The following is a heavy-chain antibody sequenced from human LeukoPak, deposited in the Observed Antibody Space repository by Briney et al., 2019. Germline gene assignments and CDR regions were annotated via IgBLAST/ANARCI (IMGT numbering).Heavy chain of an antibody. V-gene: IGHV5-51*01. CDR3: ARVGSDPFNYYIDV. D-gene: IGHD6-19*01. CDR2: IYPGDSDT. J-gene: IGHJ6*03. Sequence: LGESLKISCNASGYSFTAYWIGWVRQMPGKGLEWMGSIYPGDSDTRYSPSIQGHVTISADASISAAYLQWSGLKASDTAMYYCARVGSDPFNYYIDVWGQGTTVTVSS. CDR1: GYSFTAYW.